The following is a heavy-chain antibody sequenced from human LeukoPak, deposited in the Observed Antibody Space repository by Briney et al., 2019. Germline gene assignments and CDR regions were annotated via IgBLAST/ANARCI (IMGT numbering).Heavy chain of an antibody. CDR3: ARGGYDSSGYYYEAFDI. D-gene: IGHD3-22*01. Sequence: KPSETLSLTCTVSGGSISSYYWSWIRQPPGKGLEWIGYIYYSGSTNYNPSLKSRVTISVDTSKNQFSLKLSSVTAADTAVYYCARGGYDSSGYYYEAFDIWGQGTMVTVSP. V-gene: IGHV4-59*01. CDR1: GGSISSYY. J-gene: IGHJ3*02. CDR2: IYYSGST.